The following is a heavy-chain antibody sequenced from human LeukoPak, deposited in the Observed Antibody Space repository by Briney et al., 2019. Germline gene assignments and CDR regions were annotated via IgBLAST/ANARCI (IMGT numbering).Heavy chain of an antibody. CDR3: ARAGDSSGYSPYYFDY. D-gene: IGHD3-22*01. V-gene: IGHV3-64*01. CDR1: GFTFSSYA. CDR2: ISSNGGST. Sequence: PGGSLRLSCAASGFTFSSYAMHWVRQAPGKGLEYVSAISSNGGSTYYANSVKGRFTTSRDNSKNTLYLQMGSLRAEDMAVYYCARAGDSSGYSPYYFDYWGQGTLVTVSS. J-gene: IGHJ4*02.